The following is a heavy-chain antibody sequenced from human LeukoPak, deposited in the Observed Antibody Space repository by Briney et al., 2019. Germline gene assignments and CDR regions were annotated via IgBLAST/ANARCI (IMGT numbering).Heavy chain of an antibody. CDR2: ISSSGNYI. CDR1: GFTFSTYS. CDR3: ARVPADY. Sequence: GGSLRLSCAASGFTFSTYSMTWVRQAPGKGLEWASSISSSGNYIYYADSVRGRFTISRDNATNSLYLQMNSLRAEDTAIYYCARVPADYWGQGTLVTVSS. V-gene: IGHV3-21*01. D-gene: IGHD2-2*01. J-gene: IGHJ4*02.